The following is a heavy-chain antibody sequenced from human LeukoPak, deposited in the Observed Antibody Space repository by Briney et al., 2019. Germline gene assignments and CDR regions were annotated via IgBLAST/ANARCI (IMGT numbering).Heavy chain of an antibody. CDR3: ARRHDYGGNTFDY. J-gene: IGHJ4*02. CDR2: IYYSGST. V-gene: IGHV4-39*01. CDR1: GGSISSSSYY. D-gene: IGHD4-23*01. Sequence: TSETLSLTCTVSGGSISSSSYYWGWIRQPPGKGLEWIGSIYYSGSTYYNPSLKSRVTISVDTSKNQFSLELSSVTAADTAVYYCARRHDYGGNTFDYWGQGTLVTVSS.